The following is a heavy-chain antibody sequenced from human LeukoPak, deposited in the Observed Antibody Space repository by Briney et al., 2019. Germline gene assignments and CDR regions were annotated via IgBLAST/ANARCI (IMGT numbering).Heavy chain of an antibody. V-gene: IGHV4-59*08. CDR2: ISYSGTT. CDR1: GGSISIYY. CDR3: ARPNTGGYYPHLHYSYGMDV. Sequence: PSETLSLTCTVSGGSISIYYWSWIRQPPGRGLEWIAYISYSGTTNYNPSLTSRVTISVDTSKNQFSLKLSSVTATDTAVYYCARPNTGGYYPHLHYSYGMDVWGRGTTVTVSS. J-gene: IGHJ6*02. D-gene: IGHD3-3*01.